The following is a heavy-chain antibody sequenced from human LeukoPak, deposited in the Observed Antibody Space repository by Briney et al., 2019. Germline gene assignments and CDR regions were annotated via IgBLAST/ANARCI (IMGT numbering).Heavy chain of an antibody. CDR2: ISSSSIYT. V-gene: IGHV3-11*05. Sequence: GESLKISCAASGFIFSDYYMSWIRQAPGKGLEWLSYISSSSIYTSYADSVKGRFTISRDNAKNSLYLQLNSLRAEDTAVYYCARGSPPDYWGQGTPVTVSS. CDR1: GFIFSDYY. J-gene: IGHJ4*02. CDR3: ARGSPPDY. D-gene: IGHD2-15*01.